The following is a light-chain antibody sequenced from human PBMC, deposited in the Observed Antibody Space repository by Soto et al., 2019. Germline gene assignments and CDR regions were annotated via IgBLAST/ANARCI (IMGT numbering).Light chain of an antibody. CDR1: QTLNNY. Sequence: EIVMTQSPATLSVFPGETATLSCRASQTLNNYLAWYQQKPGQAPRLLLYGVSTRATGIPAWFSGSGSGTEFTLAINNLQSEDSAVYYCQQHNGWPLTFGAGTNVEIK. CDR3: QQHNGWPLT. J-gene: IGKJ4*01. CDR2: GVS. V-gene: IGKV3-15*01.